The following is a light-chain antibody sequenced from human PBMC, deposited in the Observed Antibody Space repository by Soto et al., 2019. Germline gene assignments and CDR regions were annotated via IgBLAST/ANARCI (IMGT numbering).Light chain of an antibody. J-gene: IGLJ7*01. CDR3: QTWGTGPAV. CDR1: SGHSSYA. CDR2: LNSDGSH. V-gene: IGLV4-69*01. Sequence: QPVLTQSPSASASLGASVKLTCTLSSGHSSYAIAWHQQQPEKGPRHLMKLNSDGSHSKGDGIPDRFSGSSSGAERYLTISSLQSDDGADYYCQTWGTGPAVFGGGTQLTVL.